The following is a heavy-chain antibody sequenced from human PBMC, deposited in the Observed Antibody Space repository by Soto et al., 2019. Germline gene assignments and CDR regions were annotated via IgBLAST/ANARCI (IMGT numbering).Heavy chain of an antibody. Sequence: QVQLVESGGGVVQPGRSLRLSCAASGFTFSNYVIHWVRQAPGKGLEWVAVISYDGSNKYYADSVRGRFTISRDNSKNTLFLQMNSLRPEDTAVYYCAKDQYQLIRRCYGLAVCGQGTTVTVSS. CDR3: AKDQYQLIRRCYGLAV. D-gene: IGHD2-2*01. V-gene: IGHV3-30*18. CDR1: GFTFSNYV. J-gene: IGHJ6*02. CDR2: ISYDGSNK.